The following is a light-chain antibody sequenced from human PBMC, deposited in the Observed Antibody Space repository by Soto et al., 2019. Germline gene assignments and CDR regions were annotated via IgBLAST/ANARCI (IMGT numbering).Light chain of an antibody. V-gene: IGLV1-44*01. CDR1: GSSIGTNT. CDR3: AAWEGSLNNVL. CDR2: GNN. J-gene: IGLJ2*01. Sequence: QSVLTQPPSASGTPGQRVAISCSGGGSSIGTNTVNWYRQLPGTAPKLLIYGNNQRPSGVPDRFSGSKSGTSASLAISGLQSEDEAEYYCAAWEGSLNNVLFGGGTKVTVL.